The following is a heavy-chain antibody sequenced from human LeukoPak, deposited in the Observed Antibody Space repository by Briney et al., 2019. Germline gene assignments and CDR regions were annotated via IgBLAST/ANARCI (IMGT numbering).Heavy chain of an antibody. CDR2: INPSDGST. Sequence: ASVKVSCKASGYTFTSYYMHWVRQAPGQGLEWMGIINPSDGSTYYAQKFQGRVTMTRDTSTSTVCMELSSLRSEDTAVYYCAREGNVDIVATIDFDYWGQGTLVAVSS. D-gene: IGHD5-12*01. V-gene: IGHV1-46*01. CDR1: GYTFTSYY. J-gene: IGHJ4*02. CDR3: AREGNVDIVATIDFDY.